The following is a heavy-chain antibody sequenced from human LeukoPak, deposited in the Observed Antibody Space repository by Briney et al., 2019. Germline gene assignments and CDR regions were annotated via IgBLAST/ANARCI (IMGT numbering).Heavy chain of an antibody. CDR2: IYYSGST. V-gene: IGHV4-59*01. CDR1: GGSISSYY. Sequence: SETLSLTCTVSGGSISSYYWSWIRQPPGKGLEWIGYIYYSGSTNNNSSLKSRVTISVDTSKNQFSLKLSSVTAADTAVYYCARDEGQNWFDPWGQGTLVTVSS. J-gene: IGHJ5*02. CDR3: ARDEGQNWFDP.